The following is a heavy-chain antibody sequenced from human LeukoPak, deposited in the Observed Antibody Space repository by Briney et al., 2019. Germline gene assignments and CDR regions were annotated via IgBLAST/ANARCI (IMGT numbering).Heavy chain of an antibody. CDR2: FYIGGTT. CDR3: ARDGSSHYYFDY. D-gene: IGHD2-15*01. J-gene: IGHJ4*02. V-gene: IGHV3-53*01. Sequence: GGPLRLSCVASGFTVSSNHMNWVRQAPGRGLEWVSIFYIGGTTYYSDSVRGRFTISRDNSKNTLYLEMNSLRAEDTAVYYCARDGSSHYYFDYWGQGTLVTVSS. CDR1: GFTVSSNH.